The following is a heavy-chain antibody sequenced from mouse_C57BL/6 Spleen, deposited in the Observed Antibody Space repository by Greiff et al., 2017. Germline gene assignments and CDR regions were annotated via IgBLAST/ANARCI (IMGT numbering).Heavy chain of an antibody. D-gene: IGHD2-12*01. J-gene: IGHJ4*01. Sequence: QVQLKESGPGLVQPSQSLSITCTVSGFSLTSYGVHWFRRSPGKGLEWRGVIWSGGSTDYNAAFISKLSISKDNSKSQVFFKLNSLQADDTAIYYCASYEGRNYAMDYWGQGTSVTVSA. CDR2: IWSGGST. V-gene: IGHV2-2*01. CDR3: ASYEGRNYAMDY. CDR1: GFSLTSYG.